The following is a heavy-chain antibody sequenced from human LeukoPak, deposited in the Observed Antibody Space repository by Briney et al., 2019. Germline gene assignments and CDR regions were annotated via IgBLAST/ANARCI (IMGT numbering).Heavy chain of an antibody. CDR3: ARDSQFSYYYDSSGYYSRGWFDP. Sequence: GGSLRLSCAASGFTFSSHVMNWVRQAPGKGLEWVSSITGTGDRTFYTDSVKGRFTISRDSSRDTLYLQMNSLRSEDTAVYYCARDSQFSYYYDSSGYYSRGWFDPWGQGTLVTVSS. V-gene: IGHV3-23*01. J-gene: IGHJ5*02. CDR1: GFTFSSHV. D-gene: IGHD3-22*01. CDR2: ITGTGDRT.